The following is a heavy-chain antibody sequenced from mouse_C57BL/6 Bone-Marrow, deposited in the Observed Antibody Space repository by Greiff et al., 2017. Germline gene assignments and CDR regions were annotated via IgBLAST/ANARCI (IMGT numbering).Heavy chain of an antibody. CDR2: IYPRSGNT. J-gene: IGHJ3*01. D-gene: IGHD3-1*01. CDR3: ARKGYPGLVAY. V-gene: IGHV1-81*01. CDR1: GYTFTSYG. Sequence: QVQLQQSGAELARPGASVKLSCKASGYTFTSYGISWVKQRTGQGLEWIGEIYPRSGNTYYNEKFKGKATLTADKSSSTAYMELRSLTSENSAVYFCARKGYPGLVAYWGQGTLVTVSA.